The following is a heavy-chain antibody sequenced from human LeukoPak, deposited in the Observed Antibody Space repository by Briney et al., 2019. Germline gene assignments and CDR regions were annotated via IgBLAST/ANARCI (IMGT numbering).Heavy chain of an antibody. Sequence: GSLRLSCAASEFTFSSYWMSWVRQAPGKGLEWVANIKQDGGQIYYLESVKGRFTVSRDNAKNSLYLQMNSLRAEDTAVYYCARLGARQMLEYWGQGTLVTVSS. J-gene: IGHJ4*02. CDR3: ARLGARQMLEY. CDR2: IKQDGGQI. V-gene: IGHV3-7*01. CDR1: EFTFSSYW. D-gene: IGHD4-17*01.